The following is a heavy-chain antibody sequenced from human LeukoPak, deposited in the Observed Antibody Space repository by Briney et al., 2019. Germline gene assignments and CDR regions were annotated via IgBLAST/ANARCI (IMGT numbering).Heavy chain of an antibody. CDR1: GFSFSVYE. D-gene: IGHD4-17*01. CDR2: ISSSGTTT. CDR3: AKDKNDHGDYYYMDV. J-gene: IGHJ6*03. V-gene: IGHV3-48*03. Sequence: GGSLRLSCAASGFSFSVYEMHWVRQAPGKGLEWISDISSSGTTTYYADSVKGRFTISRDNAKNSLYLQMNSLRPEDTAVYYCAKDKNDHGDYYYMDVWGKGTTVTVSS.